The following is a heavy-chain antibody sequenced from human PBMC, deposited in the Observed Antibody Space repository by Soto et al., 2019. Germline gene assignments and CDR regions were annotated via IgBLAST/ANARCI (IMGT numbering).Heavy chain of an antibody. Sequence: QVQLQQWGAGLLKPSETLSLTCAVYGGSFSGYYWSWIRQPPGKGLEWIGEINHSGSTNYNPSLKSRVTISVDTSKNQFSLKLSSVTAADTAVYYCARLLGYCSGGSCYPLYFQHWGQGTLVTVSS. V-gene: IGHV4-34*01. CDR1: GGSFSGYY. CDR2: INHSGST. CDR3: ARLLGYCSGGSCYPLYFQH. J-gene: IGHJ1*01. D-gene: IGHD2-15*01.